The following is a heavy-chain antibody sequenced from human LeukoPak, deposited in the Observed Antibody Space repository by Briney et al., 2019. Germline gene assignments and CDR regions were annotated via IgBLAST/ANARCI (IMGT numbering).Heavy chain of an antibody. D-gene: IGHD2-21*01. CDR2: IGRSGST. CDR3: AKGESFAFAN. V-gene: IGHV3-23*01. CDR1: GFSFSTYD. Sequence: GGSLRLSCAASGFSFSTYDMQWVRQAPGKGLEWVSGIGRSGSTYYTDSVKGRFTISRDNSKNTLCLQMNSLRAEDTAVYYCAKGESFAFANWGQGTMVTVSS. J-gene: IGHJ3*02.